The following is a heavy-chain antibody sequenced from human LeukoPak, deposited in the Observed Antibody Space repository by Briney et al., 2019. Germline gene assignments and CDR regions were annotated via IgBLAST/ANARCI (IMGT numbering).Heavy chain of an antibody. V-gene: IGHV3-7*05. D-gene: IGHD6-13*01. CDR2: IKQDGSEK. Sequence: PGGSLRLSCTASGFTLSSYWMSWVRQTPEKGLEWVANIKQDGSEKVYVDSVKGRFTISRDNAKSSLYLQMSGLRAEDTAVYYCARDPYSSSWSYGMEVWGQRTTVTVSS. J-gene: IGHJ6*02. CDR1: GFTLSSYW. CDR3: ARDPYSSSWSYGMEV.